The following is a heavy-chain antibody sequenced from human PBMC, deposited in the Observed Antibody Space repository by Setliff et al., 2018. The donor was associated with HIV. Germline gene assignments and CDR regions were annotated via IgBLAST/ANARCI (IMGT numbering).Heavy chain of an antibody. V-gene: IGHV3-21*01. CDR1: GFTFSLYS. CDR2: ISSSSSYI. Sequence: PGGSLRLSCAGSGFTFSLYSMNWVRQAPGKGLEWVSSISSSSSYIYYADSVKGRFTISRDNAKNSLYLQMNSLRAEDTAVYYCARERANAFDIWGQGTMVTVSS. CDR3: ARERANAFDI. J-gene: IGHJ3*02.